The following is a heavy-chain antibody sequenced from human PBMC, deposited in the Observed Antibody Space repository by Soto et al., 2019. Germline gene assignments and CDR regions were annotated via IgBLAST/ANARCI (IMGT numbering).Heavy chain of an antibody. V-gene: IGHV3-30-3*01. D-gene: IGHD3-22*01. CDR2: ISYDGSNK. J-gene: IGHJ4*02. CDR1: GFTFSSYA. CDR3: ARERYYYDSSGYYLDY. Sequence: PGGSLRLSCAASGFTFSSYAMHWVRQAPGKGLEWVAVISYDGSNKYYADSVKGRFTISRDNSKNTLYLQMNSLRAEDTAVYYCARERYYYDSSGYYLDYWGQGTLVTV.